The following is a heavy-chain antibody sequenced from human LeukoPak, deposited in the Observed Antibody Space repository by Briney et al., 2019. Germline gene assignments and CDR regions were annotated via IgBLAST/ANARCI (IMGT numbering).Heavy chain of an antibody. CDR3: ARDTRRTRGAWAGFDP. Sequence: SETLSLTCTVSGGSISSYYWSWIRRPPGKGLEWIGYIYYSGSTNYNPSLKSRVTISVDTSKNQFSLKLSSVTAADPAVYYCARDTRRTRGAWAGFDPWGQGTLVTVSS. CDR2: IYYSGST. V-gene: IGHV4-59*01. J-gene: IGHJ5*02. CDR1: GGSISSYY. D-gene: IGHD3-10*01.